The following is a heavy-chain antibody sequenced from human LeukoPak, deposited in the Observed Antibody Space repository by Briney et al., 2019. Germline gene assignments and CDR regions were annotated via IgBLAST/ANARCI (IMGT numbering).Heavy chain of an antibody. J-gene: IGHJ6*02. Sequence: SETLSLTCTVSGGSIRSSYWFWIRQPAGKGLEWIGHIFTTGNTNYNSSLKSRVTISIDTSKNQFSLKLSSVTAADTAVYYCASKLYCGGDCYPRYGMDVWGQGTTVTVSS. D-gene: IGHD2-21*02. CDR1: GGSIRSSY. CDR3: ASKLYCGGDCYPRYGMDV. V-gene: IGHV4-4*07. CDR2: IFTTGNT.